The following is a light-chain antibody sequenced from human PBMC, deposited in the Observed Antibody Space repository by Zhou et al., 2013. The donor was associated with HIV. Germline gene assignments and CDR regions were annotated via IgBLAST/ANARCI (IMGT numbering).Light chain of an antibody. J-gene: IGKJ4*01. CDR2: AAS. CDR3: QQRYTIPLT. V-gene: IGKV1-39*01. Sequence: DIQMTQSPSSLSASVGDRVTITCRASRSISTYLNWYQQRPGGAPNLLIYAASSLQSGVPSRFSGSGSGTVFSLTISSLQPEDFAIYYCQQRYTIPLTFGGGTRVEIK. CDR1: RSISTY.